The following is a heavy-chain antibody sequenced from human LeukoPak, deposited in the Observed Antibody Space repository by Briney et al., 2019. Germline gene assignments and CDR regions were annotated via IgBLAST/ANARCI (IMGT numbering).Heavy chain of an antibody. D-gene: IGHD1-26*01. J-gene: IGHJ4*02. CDR2: INPNSGGT. CDR3: ARILTSGSYYVDY. Sequence: ASVKVSCKASGYTFTGYYMHWVRQAPGQGLEWMGRINPNSGGTNYAQKFQGRVTMTRDTSISTAYMELSRLRSDDTAVYYCARILTSGSYYVDYWGQGTLVTVSS. CDR1: GYTFTGYY. V-gene: IGHV1-2*06.